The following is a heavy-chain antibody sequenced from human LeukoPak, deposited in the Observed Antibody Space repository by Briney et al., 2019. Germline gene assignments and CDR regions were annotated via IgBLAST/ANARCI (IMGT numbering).Heavy chain of an antibody. CDR2: ISGDGNSA. Sequence: GGSLRLSCAASGFTFSSYWMHWVRQVPGKGPVWVSRISGDGNSAIYADSVKGRFTISRDNSKNTLYLQMNSLRAEDTAVYYCAKENYGSGSYYDYWGQGTLVTVSS. J-gene: IGHJ4*02. CDR1: GFTFSSYW. D-gene: IGHD3-10*01. CDR3: AKENYGSGSYYDY. V-gene: IGHV3-74*01.